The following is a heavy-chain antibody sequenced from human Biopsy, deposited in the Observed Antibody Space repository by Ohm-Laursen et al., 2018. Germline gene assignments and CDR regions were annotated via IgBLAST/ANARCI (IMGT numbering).Heavy chain of an antibody. V-gene: IGHV3-30*18. Sequence: RSLRLSCAASGFTFSNSGMHWVRQAPGKGLEWVAAISYDGSKTDYGDSVKGRLNISRDNPKNTLDLQMSSLRVEDTAVYFCAKDKGTFNFYYYGMDVWGQGTTVTVSS. CDR1: GFTFSNSG. CDR3: AKDKGTFNFYYYGMDV. D-gene: IGHD2/OR15-2a*01. CDR2: ISYDGSKT. J-gene: IGHJ6*02.